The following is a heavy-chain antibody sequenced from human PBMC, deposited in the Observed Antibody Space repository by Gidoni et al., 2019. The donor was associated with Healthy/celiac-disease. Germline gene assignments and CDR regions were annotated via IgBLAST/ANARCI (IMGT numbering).Heavy chain of an antibody. Sequence: QVQLQESGPGLVKPSETLSLTCTVSGGSISSYYWSWIRQPPGKGLEWIGYIYYSGSTNYNPSLKSRVTISVDTSKNQFSLKLSSVTAADTAVYYCARGERWLPHFDYWGQGTLVTVSS. V-gene: IGHV4-59*01. J-gene: IGHJ4*02. D-gene: IGHD3-22*01. CDR3: ARGERWLPHFDY. CDR2: IYYSGST. CDR1: GGSISSYY.